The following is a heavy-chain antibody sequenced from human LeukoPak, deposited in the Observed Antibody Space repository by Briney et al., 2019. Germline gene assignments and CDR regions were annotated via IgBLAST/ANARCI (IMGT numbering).Heavy chain of an antibody. CDR3: TAAPMSGYTYTLGY. CDR2: INSDGSTT. CDR1: GFTFSSYW. Sequence: GGPLRLSCAASGFTFSSYWMHWVRQDPGKGLVWVSRINSDGSTTNYADSVKGRFTISRDNAKNTLYLQMNSLRAEDTAVYYCTAAPMSGYTYTLGYWGQGTLVTVSS. J-gene: IGHJ4*02. D-gene: IGHD5-12*01. V-gene: IGHV3-74*01.